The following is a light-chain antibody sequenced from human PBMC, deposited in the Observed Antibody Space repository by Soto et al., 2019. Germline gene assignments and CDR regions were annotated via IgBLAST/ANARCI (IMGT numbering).Light chain of an antibody. Sequence: QVTQSPSSLSASVTDRVTITCRASQGISSYLAWYQQKPGKAPKLLIYAASTLQSGVPSRFSGSGSGTDFTLTISSLQPEDFATYDRQQSDSTRPISFGQGTRPEI. CDR3: QQSDSTRPIS. CDR1: QGISSY. J-gene: IGKJ5*01. CDR2: AAS. V-gene: IGKV1-39*01.